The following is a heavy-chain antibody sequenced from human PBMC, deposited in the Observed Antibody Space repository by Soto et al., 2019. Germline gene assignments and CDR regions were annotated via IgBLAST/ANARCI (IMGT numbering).Heavy chain of an antibody. Sequence: SGKVCCRASGYTFTRYGISWVRQAPGQGLEWMGWISGYNGDTNYAQKFQGRVSMTIDTSTTTAYMELRSLTSDGTAVYSCATHWQSPYHFYALYVWGQ. CDR1: GYTFTRYG. D-gene: IGHD1-1*01. V-gene: IGHV1-18*01. J-gene: IGHJ6*02. CDR2: ISGYNGDT. CDR3: ATHWQSPYHFYALYV.